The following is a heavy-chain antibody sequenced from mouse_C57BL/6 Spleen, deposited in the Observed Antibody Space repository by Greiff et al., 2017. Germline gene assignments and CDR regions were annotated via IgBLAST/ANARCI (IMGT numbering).Heavy chain of an antibody. J-gene: IGHJ2*01. CDR2: INPNNGGT. CDR3: VRGLREYSPYYFDY. Sequence: EVQLQQSGPELVKPGASVKMSCKASGYTFTDYNMHWVKQSPGKSLEWIGYINPNNGGTNYNQKFKGKTTLTVNKSSSTAYMELRSLTSEDAAVYYCVRGLREYSPYYFDYWGQGTTLTVSS. CDR1: GYTFTDYN. V-gene: IGHV1-22*01. D-gene: IGHD2-10*02.